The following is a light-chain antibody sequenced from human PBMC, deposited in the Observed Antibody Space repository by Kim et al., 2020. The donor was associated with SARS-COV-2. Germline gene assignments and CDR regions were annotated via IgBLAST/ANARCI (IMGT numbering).Light chain of an antibody. Sequence: SPGETATLSCGASQTVTSNYLAWYQQKPGLAPRLLISNAYTRATGIPDRFSGSGSGTDFTLTINSLEPEDFAVYYCQQYAGSPITFGQGTRLEIK. CDR2: NAY. J-gene: IGKJ5*01. CDR1: QTVTSNY. V-gene: IGKV3D-20*01. CDR3: QQYAGSPIT.